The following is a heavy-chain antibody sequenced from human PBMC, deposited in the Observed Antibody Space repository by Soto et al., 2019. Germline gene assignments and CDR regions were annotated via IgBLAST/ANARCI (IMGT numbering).Heavy chain of an antibody. V-gene: IGHV4-34*01. CDR1: GGSFSGYY. CDR2: INHSGST. Sequence: TSETLSLTCAVYGGSFSGYYWSWIRQPPGKGLEWIGEINHSGSTNYNPSLKSRVTISVDTSKNQFSLKLSSVTAADTAVYYCARGGHDYGGNLDYWGQGTLVTVSS. D-gene: IGHD4-17*01. CDR3: ARGGHDYGGNLDY. J-gene: IGHJ4*02.